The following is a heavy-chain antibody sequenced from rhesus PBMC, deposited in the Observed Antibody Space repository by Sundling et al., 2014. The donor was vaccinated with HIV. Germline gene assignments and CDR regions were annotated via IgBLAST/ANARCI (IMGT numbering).Heavy chain of an antibody. CDR3: AAPIAAGDY. CDR2: ISSDGSKK. J-gene: IGHJ4*01. D-gene: IGHD6-25*01. V-gene: IGHV3-54*02. Sequence: EVQLVESGGGLVQPGGSLRLSCAASGFPFSFYGIHWVRQAPGKGLEWVAIISSDGSKKHFIDSVKDRFTISRDNSKNMVYLQMNNVKLEDTAVYFCAAPIAAGDYWGQGVLVTVSS. CDR1: GFPFSFYG.